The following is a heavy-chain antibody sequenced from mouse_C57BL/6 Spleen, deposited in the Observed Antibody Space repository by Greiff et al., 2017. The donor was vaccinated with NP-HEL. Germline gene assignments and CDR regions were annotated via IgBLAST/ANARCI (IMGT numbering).Heavy chain of an antibody. CDR2: IHPNSGST. Sequence: QVHVKQPGAELVKPGASVKLSCKASGYTFTSYWMHWVKQRPGQGLEWIGMIHPNSGSTNYNEKFKSKATLTVDKSSSTAYMQLSSLTSEDSAVYYCARSLGRYFDYWGQGTTLTVSS. V-gene: IGHV1-64*01. J-gene: IGHJ2*01. CDR1: GYTFTSYW. CDR3: ARSLGRYFDY. D-gene: IGHD4-1*01.